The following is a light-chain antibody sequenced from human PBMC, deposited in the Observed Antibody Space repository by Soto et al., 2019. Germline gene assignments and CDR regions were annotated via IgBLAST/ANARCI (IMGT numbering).Light chain of an antibody. CDR3: QQYVRPLVE. CDR1: QSVSARF. J-gene: IGKJ1*01. V-gene: IGKV3-20*01. CDR2: ATS. Sequence: ELVLTQSPDTLSLSPGERATLSCRASQSVSARFLAWYQHRPGQAPRLLLSATSTRAPGVPDRFSGSGSGTDFTVTISSLEPADFAVYYCQQYVRPLVEFGQGTKVEIK.